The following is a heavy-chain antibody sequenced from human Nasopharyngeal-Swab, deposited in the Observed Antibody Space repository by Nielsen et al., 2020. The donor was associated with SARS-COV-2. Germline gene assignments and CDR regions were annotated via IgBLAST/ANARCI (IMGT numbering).Heavy chain of an antibody. CDR3: ARAGKIQLWFNSLYYFDY. Sequence: ARQAPGQGLEGMGWMNPNSGNTGYAQKFQGRVTMTRNTSISTAYMELSSLRSEDTAVYYCARAGKIQLWFNSLYYFDYWGQGTLVTVSS. CDR2: MNPNSGNT. V-gene: IGHV1-8*01. D-gene: IGHD5-18*01. J-gene: IGHJ4*02.